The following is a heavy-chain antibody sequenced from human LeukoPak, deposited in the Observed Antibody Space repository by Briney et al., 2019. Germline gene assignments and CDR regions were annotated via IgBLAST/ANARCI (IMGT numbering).Heavy chain of an antibody. CDR2: ISGSGNT. Sequence: PGGSLRLSCAASGFTFITYDMGWVRQAPGKGLEWVSGISGSGNTFYVDSVRGRFIISRDNFKNTLNLQMNSLRDDDAAVYYCAKGARVFSNVSGSYRDFFDSWGQGTLVTVSS. D-gene: IGHD3-10*01. CDR3: AKGARVFSNVSGSYRDFFDS. CDR1: GFTFITYD. J-gene: IGHJ5*01. V-gene: IGHV3-23*01.